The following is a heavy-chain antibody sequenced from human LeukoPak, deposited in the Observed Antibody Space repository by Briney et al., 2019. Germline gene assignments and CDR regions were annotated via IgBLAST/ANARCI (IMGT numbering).Heavy chain of an antibody. J-gene: IGHJ4*02. CDR2: IRPDSSAE. V-gene: IGHV3-7*03. Sequence: GGSLRLSCVGSGFTFSGQYMSWVRQAPGNGLEWVANIRPDSSAEMYVDSVKGRFSISRDNAKNEVFLQMDSLRVDDSAVYYCAKGRLQEGTVFRGVITPVDYWGQGTLVTVTS. CDR3: AKGRLQEGTVFRGVITPVDY. D-gene: IGHD3-10*01. CDR1: GFTFSGQY.